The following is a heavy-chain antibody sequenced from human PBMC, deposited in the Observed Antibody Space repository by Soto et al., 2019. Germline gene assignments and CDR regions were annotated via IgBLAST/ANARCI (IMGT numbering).Heavy chain of an antibody. J-gene: IGHJ4*02. Sequence: SETLSLTCTVSGGSISSSSYYWSWIRQPPGKGLEWIGYIYYSGSTNYNPSLKSRVTISVDTSKNQFSLKLSSVTAADTAVYYCARPLEMATIAPLDYWGQGTLVTVS. CDR2: IYYSGST. V-gene: IGHV4-61*01. CDR1: GGSISSSSYY. D-gene: IGHD5-12*01. CDR3: ARPLEMATIAPLDY.